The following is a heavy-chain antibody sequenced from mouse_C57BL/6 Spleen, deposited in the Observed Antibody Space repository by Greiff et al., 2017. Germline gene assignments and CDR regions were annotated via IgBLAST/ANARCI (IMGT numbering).Heavy chain of an antibody. D-gene: IGHD2-2*01. V-gene: IGHV5-4*01. Sequence: EVKVVESGGGLVKPGGSLKLSCAASGFTFSSYAMSWVRLTPEKRLEWVATISDGGSYTYYPDNVKGRFTISRDNAKNNLYLQMSHLKSEDTAMYYCARERLVPFAYWGQGTLVTVSA. J-gene: IGHJ3*01. CDR1: GFTFSSYA. CDR2: ISDGGSYT. CDR3: ARERLVPFAY.